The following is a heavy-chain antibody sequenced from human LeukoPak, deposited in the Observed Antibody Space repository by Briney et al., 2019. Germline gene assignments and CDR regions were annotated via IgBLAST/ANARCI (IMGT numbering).Heavy chain of an antibody. CDR3: AKGPASTWYKYYFDC. D-gene: IGHD6-13*01. CDR1: GFTFSNYA. J-gene: IGHJ4*02. CDR2: ISGSAGST. V-gene: IGHV3-23*01. Sequence: GGSLRLSCAASGFTFSNYAMSWVRQAPGKGLEWVSAISGSAGSTYYADSVKGRFTISRDNSRNTLYLQMNSLRAEDTALYYCAKGPASTWYKYYFDCWGQGTLVTVPS.